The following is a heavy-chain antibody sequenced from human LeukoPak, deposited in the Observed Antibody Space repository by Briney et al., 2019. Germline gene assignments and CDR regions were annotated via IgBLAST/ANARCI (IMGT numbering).Heavy chain of an antibody. CDR3: VRGFRSDTSGRKFDC. V-gene: IGHV1-8*01. CDR2: MNPHSGNT. CDR1: GYTFTTYD. J-gene: IGHJ4*02. D-gene: IGHD2-2*01. Sequence: ASVKVSCKASGYTFTTYDINWVRQVTGQGLEWMGWMNPHSGNTGFAQNFQGRVAMTRNTSIDTAYMELSSLRVEDTAVYYCVRGFRSDTSGRKFDCWGQGTLVTVSS.